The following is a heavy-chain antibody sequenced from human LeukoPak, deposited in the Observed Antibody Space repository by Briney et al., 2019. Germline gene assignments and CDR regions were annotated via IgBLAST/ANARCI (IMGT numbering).Heavy chain of an antibody. D-gene: IGHD3-22*01. CDR2: FDPEDGET. CDR3: ATLDYDSSGYYYDY. Sequence: ASVKVSCTVSGYTLTELSMHWVRQAPGKGLEWMGGFDPEDGETIYAQKFQGRVTMTEDTSTDTAYMELSSLRSEDTAVYYCATLDYDSSGYYYDYWGQGTLVTVSS. J-gene: IGHJ4*02. CDR1: GYTLTELS. V-gene: IGHV1-24*01.